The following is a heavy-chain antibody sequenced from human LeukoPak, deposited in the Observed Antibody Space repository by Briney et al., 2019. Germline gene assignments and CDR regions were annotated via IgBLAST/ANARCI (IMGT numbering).Heavy chain of an antibody. CDR3: TGGSDKVLSGEYCYYMDV. CDR1: GFTTHYW. D-gene: IGHD2/OR15-2a*01. Sequence: GGSLRLSCTASGFTTHYWLNWVRQSPGKGLEWVANIVRDGGVQHYVDYVEGRFTISRASAKTSLDLQMHSPRAEDTAVYYCTGGSDKVLSGEYCYYMDVWGKGTTVTVSS. CDR2: IVRDGGVQ. V-gene: IGHV3-7*01. J-gene: IGHJ6*03.